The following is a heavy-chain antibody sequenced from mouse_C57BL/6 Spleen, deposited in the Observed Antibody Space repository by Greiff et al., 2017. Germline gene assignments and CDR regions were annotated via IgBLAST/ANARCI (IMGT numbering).Heavy chain of an antibody. CDR1: GYSITSGYY. CDR3: TREGLGLDY. Sequence: VQLKESGPGLVKPSQSLSLTCSVTGYSITSGYYWNWIRQFPGNKLEWMGYISYDGSNNYNPALKNRISITRDTSKNQFYLKLNSVTTEDTATYYCTREGLGLDYWGQGTTLTVSS. D-gene: IGHD4-1*01. V-gene: IGHV3-6*01. J-gene: IGHJ2*01. CDR2: ISYDGSN.